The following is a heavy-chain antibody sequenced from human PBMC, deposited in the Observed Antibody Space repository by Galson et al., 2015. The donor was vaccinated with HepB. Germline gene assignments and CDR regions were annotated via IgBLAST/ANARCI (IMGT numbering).Heavy chain of an antibody. CDR2: IIPLFGTA. V-gene: IGHV1-69*06. Sequence: SVKVSCKASGGTFNNYAIDWVRQAPGQGLEWIGGIIPLFGTANYAQIFQGRVTITADKSTSTAYMELSSLRPEDTAVYYCARGYDSGSYYYHYWGQGSLVTVSS. D-gene: IGHD3-10*01. CDR3: ARGYDSGSYYYHY. J-gene: IGHJ4*02. CDR1: GGTFNNYA.